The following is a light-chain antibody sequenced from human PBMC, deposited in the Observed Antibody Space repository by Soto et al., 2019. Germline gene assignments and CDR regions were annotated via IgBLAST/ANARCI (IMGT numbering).Light chain of an antibody. CDR1: QSITDW. CDR2: KAS. Sequence: DIEMTQSPSTLSACVGDRVTITCRASQSITDWLAWYQQKPGKAPKFLIYKASNLEVGVPSRFSGSGSGTEFTLTISSVQPDDFATYYCQYWDDYSWTFGQGTKVEIK. V-gene: IGKV1-5*03. J-gene: IGKJ1*01. CDR3: QYWDDYSWT.